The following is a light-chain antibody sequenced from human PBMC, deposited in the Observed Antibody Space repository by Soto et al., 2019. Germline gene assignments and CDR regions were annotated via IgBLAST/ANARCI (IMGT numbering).Light chain of an antibody. V-gene: IGKV3-20*01. CDR1: QSVSSSY. Sequence: EIVLTQSLGTLSLSPGERATLSCRASQSVSSSYLAWYQQKPGQSPRLVIYGASTRATGIPARFSGSGSGTEFTLTISRLEPEDSAVYYCQQFGSSQYTFGPGTKLEIK. CDR3: QQFGSSQYT. CDR2: GAS. J-gene: IGKJ2*01.